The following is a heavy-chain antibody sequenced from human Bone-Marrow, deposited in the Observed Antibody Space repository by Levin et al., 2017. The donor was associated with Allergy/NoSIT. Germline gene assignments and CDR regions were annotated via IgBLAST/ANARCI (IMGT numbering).Heavy chain of an antibody. CDR1: GGTFSNSG. Sequence: SVKVSCKASGGTFSNSGINWVRQAPGEGLEWLGGIIPIFGTTNDAQKSQGRITITADEPTSTVYMELTSLRSEDTAMYYCARDKNRGSRYFVWSYMDVWGQGTSVIVSS. V-gene: IGHV1-69*13. D-gene: IGHD3-9*01. CDR2: IIPIFGTT. CDR3: ARDKNRGSRYFVWSYMDV. J-gene: IGHJ6*02.